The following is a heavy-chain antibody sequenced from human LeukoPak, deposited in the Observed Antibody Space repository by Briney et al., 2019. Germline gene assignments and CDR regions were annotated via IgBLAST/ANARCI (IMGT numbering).Heavy chain of an antibody. CDR2: ISGSGGST. Sequence: GGSLRLSCAASGFTFSSYAMSWVRQAPGKGLEWVSAISGSGGSTYYADSVKGRFTISRDNSKNTLYLQMNSLRAEDTAVYYCAKRISDYYCYYMDVWGKGTTVTVSS. J-gene: IGHJ6*03. CDR1: GFTFSSYA. D-gene: IGHD2/OR15-2a*01. CDR3: AKRISDYYCYYMDV. V-gene: IGHV3-23*01.